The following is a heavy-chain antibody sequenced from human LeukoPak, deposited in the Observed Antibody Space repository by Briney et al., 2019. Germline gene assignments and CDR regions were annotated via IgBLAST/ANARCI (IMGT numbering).Heavy chain of an antibody. V-gene: IGHV4-34*01. J-gene: IGHJ3*02. Sequence: SEALSLTCAVYGGSFSGYYWSWIRQPPGKGLEWIGEINHSGSTNYNPSLKSRVTISVDTSKNQFSLKLSSVTAADTAVYYCAGDSSGYYYNALDIWGQGTMVTVSS. CDR2: INHSGST. CDR1: GGSFSGYY. D-gene: IGHD3-22*01. CDR3: AGDSSGYYYNALDI.